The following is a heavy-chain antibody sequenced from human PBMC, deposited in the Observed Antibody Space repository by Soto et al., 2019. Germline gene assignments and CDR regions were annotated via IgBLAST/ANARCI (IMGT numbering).Heavy chain of an antibody. V-gene: IGHV1-46*01. Sequence: GASVKVSCKASGGTFSSYAISWVRQAPGQGLEWMGIIDPSGGSTSYSQKFRGRVTMTRDTSTSTVYMELNSLRSEDTAVFYCARDSGHYYRSDAFDKWGQGTMVTVSS. CDR3: ARDSGHYYRSDAFDK. J-gene: IGHJ3*02. D-gene: IGHD1-26*01. CDR2: IDPSGGST. CDR1: GGTFSSYA.